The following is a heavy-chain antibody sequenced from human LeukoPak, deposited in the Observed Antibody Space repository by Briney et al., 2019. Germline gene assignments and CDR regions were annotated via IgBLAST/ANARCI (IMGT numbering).Heavy chain of an antibody. CDR1: GFTFSSYE. D-gene: IGHD6-13*01. J-gene: IGHJ4*02. CDR3: ARGFAGTLFY. Sequence: GGSLRLSCAAPGFTFSSYEMNWVRQAPGKGLEWVSYISSSGSTIYYADSVKGRFTISRDNAKNSLYLQMNSLRAEDTAVYYCARGFAGTLFYWGQGTLVTVSS. V-gene: IGHV3-48*03. CDR2: ISSSGSTI.